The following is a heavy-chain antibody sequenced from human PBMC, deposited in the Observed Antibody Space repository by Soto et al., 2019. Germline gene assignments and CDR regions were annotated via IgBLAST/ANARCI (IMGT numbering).Heavy chain of an antibody. J-gene: IGHJ4*02. D-gene: IGHD4-17*01. CDR3: ARDFNPKVNTVTTFDY. CDR1: GFPFSSVA. V-gene: IGHV3-23*01. Sequence: GESLKISCAASGFPFSSVAMSWVRQAPGKGLEWVATLSGSGASKYYAGSVKGRFTISRDNSKNTLYLQMNSLRAEDTAVYYCARDFNPKVNTVTTFDYWGQATLVTVSS. CDR2: LSGSGASK.